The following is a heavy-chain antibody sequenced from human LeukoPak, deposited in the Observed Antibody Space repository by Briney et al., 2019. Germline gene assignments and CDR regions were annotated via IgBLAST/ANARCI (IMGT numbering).Heavy chain of an antibody. CDR2: INHSGST. CDR1: GGSIRSSYYY. V-gene: IGHV4-39*07. J-gene: IGHJ5*02. CDR3: ARWGVYCSSTSCYNDWFDP. Sequence: SETLSLTCTVSGGSIRSSYYYWSWIRQPPGKGLEWIGEINHSGSTNYNPSLKSRVTISVDTSKNQFSLKLSSVTAADTAVYYCARWGVYCSSTSCYNDWFDPWGQGTLVTVSS. D-gene: IGHD2-2*02.